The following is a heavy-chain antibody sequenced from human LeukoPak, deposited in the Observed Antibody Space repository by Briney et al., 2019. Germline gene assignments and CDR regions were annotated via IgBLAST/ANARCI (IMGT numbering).Heavy chain of an antibody. V-gene: IGHV3-48*01. J-gene: IGHJ3*02. CDR2: IDTSSSTM. CDR1: AFTFSDYS. Sequence: GGSLRLSCGASAFTFSDYSMNWVRQAPGKGLEWISYIDTSSSTMYYADSVMGRFTISRDNAKESLYLQMNSLRAEDTAVYYCARGIAAASGAFDIWGQGTMVTVSS. CDR3: ARGIAAASGAFDI. D-gene: IGHD6-13*01.